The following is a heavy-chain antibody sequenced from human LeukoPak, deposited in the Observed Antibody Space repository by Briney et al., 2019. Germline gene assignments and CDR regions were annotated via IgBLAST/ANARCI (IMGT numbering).Heavy chain of an antibody. CDR2: ISGSGGST. Sequence: GGSLRLSCAASGFTFSNYWMHWVRQDPGKGLEWVSAISGSGGSTYYADSVKGRFTISRDNSKTTLYLQMNSLRADDTAVYYCAKGGRYCSGGNCYFFDYWGQGTLVTVSS. D-gene: IGHD2-15*01. CDR1: GFTFSNYW. CDR3: AKGGRYCSGGNCYFFDY. V-gene: IGHV3-23*01. J-gene: IGHJ4*02.